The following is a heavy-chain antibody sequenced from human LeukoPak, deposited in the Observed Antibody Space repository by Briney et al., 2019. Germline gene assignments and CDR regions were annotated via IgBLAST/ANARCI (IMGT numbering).Heavy chain of an antibody. CDR2: IYYSGST. Sequence: SETLSLTCTVSGGSISSYYWSWIRQPPGKGLEWIGYIYYSGSTNYNPSLKSRVTISVDTSKNQFSLKLSSVTAADTAVYYCARVSGCTSSSCYGGALDPWGQGTLVTVSS. J-gene: IGHJ5*02. V-gene: IGHV4-59*01. D-gene: IGHD2-2*01. CDR1: GGSISSYY. CDR3: ARVSGCTSSSCYGGALDP.